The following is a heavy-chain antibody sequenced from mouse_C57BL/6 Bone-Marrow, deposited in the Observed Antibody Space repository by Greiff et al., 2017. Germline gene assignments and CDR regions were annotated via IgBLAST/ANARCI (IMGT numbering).Heavy chain of an antibody. Sequence: VQLQQPGAELVKPGASVKVSCKASGYTFTSYWMHWVKQRPGQGLEWIGRIHPSDSDNNYNQKLKGKATLTVDKSSSTAYMQLSSLTSEDSAVYYCAMQYYGSSGAWFAYWGQGTLVTVSA. CDR1: GYTFTSYW. V-gene: IGHV1-74*01. CDR2: IHPSDSDN. CDR3: AMQYYGSSGAWFAY. D-gene: IGHD1-1*01. J-gene: IGHJ3*01.